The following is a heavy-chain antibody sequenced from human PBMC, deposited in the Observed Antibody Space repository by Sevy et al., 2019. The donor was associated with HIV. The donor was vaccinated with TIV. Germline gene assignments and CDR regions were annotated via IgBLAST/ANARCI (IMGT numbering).Heavy chain of an antibody. CDR3: ALERLSSDVAEYFQN. J-gene: IGHJ1*01. D-gene: IGHD1-1*01. CDR2: ISYDGSNK. Sequence: GGSLRLSRATSGFTFSSYSMHWVRQAPGKGLEWVATISYDGSNKHYADSVKGRFTISRDNFKNSLSLQMNSLRAEDTAMYYCALERLSSDVAEYFQNWGQGTLVTVSS. CDR1: GFTFSSYS. V-gene: IGHV3-30-3*01.